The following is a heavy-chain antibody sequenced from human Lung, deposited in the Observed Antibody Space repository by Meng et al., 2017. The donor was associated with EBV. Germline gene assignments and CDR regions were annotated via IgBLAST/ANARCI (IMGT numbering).Heavy chain of an antibody. J-gene: IGHJ4*02. Sequence: VQLVQSGAEVKKPGASVKVSCKASGYTFTSYAIHWVRQAPGQRLEWMGWINGGNGKTKYSQKFQGRVTITRDTSASTAYMELSSLRSDDTAVYYCAREADGATFDYWGQGTLVTVSS. CDR2: INGGNGKT. D-gene: IGHD1-26*01. CDR1: GYTFTSYA. CDR3: AREADGATFDY. V-gene: IGHV1-3*01.